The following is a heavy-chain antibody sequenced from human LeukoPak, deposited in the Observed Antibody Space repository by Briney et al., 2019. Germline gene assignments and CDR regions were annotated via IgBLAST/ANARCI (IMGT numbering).Heavy chain of an antibody. CDR2: VYHGGST. Sequence: KTSETLSLTCTVSGGSVSSGSYYWSWIRQPPGKGLEWIGHVYHGGSTNYNPSLKSRVTISVDTSKNQFSLKLSSVTAADTAVYYCARAGNYYYSSGYYSHFDYWGQGTLVTVSS. V-gene: IGHV4-61*01. CDR3: ARAGNYYYSSGYYSHFDY. CDR1: GGSVSSGSYY. J-gene: IGHJ4*02. D-gene: IGHD3-22*01.